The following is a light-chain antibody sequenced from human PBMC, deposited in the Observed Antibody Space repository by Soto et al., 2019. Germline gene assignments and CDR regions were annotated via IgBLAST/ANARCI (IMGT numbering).Light chain of an antibody. V-gene: IGKV1-5*03. J-gene: IGKJ1*01. CDR3: QHYNSYSEA. Sequence: DIQMTQSPSTLSASVGDTVTVTCRASQSVSGWLAWYQQKPGKAPKLLIYKASTLKSGVPSRFSGSGSGPEFTLTISSLHPDDFATYYCQHYNSYSEAFGQGTKV. CDR1: QSVSGW. CDR2: KAS.